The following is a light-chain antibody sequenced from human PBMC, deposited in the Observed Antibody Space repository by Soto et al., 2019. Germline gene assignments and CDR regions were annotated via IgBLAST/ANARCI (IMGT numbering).Light chain of an antibody. J-gene: IGKJ1*01. CDR3: QQSYSIPQA. V-gene: IGKV1-39*01. CDR1: QSISSY. CDR2: AAS. Sequence: DIQMTQSPSSLSASVGDIVTITCRASQSISSYLNWYQQKPGKAPKLLIYAASSLQSGVPSRFSGSGSGTDFTLTISSLQPEDFATYYCQQSYSIPQAFGQGTKVDIK.